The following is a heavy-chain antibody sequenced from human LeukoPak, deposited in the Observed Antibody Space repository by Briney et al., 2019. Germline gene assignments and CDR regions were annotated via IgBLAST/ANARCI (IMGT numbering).Heavy chain of an antibody. J-gene: IGHJ3*02. CDR3: ARGEMITFGGVIVISTFDI. D-gene: IGHD3-16*02. Sequence: NSGGTNYAQEFQGRVTMTRDASISTAYMELNRLRSDDTAVYYCARGEMITFGGVIVISTFDIWGQGTMVTVS. V-gene: IGHV1-2*02. CDR2: NSGGT.